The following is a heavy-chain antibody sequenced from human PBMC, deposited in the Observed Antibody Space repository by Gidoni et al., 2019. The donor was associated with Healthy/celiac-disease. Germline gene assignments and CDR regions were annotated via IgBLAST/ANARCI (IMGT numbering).Heavy chain of an antibody. V-gene: IGHV3-43*01. Sequence: EVQLVESGGVVVQPGGSRRLSCAASGFTFDDYTMHWVRQAPGKGLEWVSLISWDGGSTYYADSVKGRFTISRDNSKNSLYLQMNSLRTEDTALYYCAKDPNYYGSDYYFDYWGQGTLVTVSS. CDR2: ISWDGGST. D-gene: IGHD3-10*01. J-gene: IGHJ4*02. CDR3: AKDPNYYGSDYYFDY. CDR1: GFTFDDYT.